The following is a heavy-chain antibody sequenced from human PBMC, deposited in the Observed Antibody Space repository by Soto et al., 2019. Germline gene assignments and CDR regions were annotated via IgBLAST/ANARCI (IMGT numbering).Heavy chain of an antibody. D-gene: IGHD6-13*01. CDR3: ATLPIAAAGNNYYYYGMDV. V-gene: IGHV1-24*01. Sequence: GASVKVSCKVCGYTLTELSMHWVRQAPGKGLEWMGGFDPEDGETIYAQKFQGRVTMTEDTSTDTAYMELSSLRSEDTAVYYCATLPIAAAGNNYYYYGMDVWGQGTTVTVSS. CDR1: GYTLTELS. J-gene: IGHJ6*02. CDR2: FDPEDGET.